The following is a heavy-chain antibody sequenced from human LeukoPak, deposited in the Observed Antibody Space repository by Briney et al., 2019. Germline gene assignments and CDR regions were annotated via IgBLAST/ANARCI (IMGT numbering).Heavy chain of an antibody. CDR2: INWNSDSI. D-gene: IGHD1-1*01. J-gene: IGHJ3*02. CDR1: GFTYDDYA. CDR3: AKDNNNDGYGIGAFDI. Sequence: GGSLRLSCAASGFTYDDYAMHWVRQAPGKGLEWVSGINWNSDSIGYADSVKGRFTISRDNAKNSLYLQMNSLRAEDTALYYCAKDNNNDGYGIGAFDIWGQGTMVTVSS. V-gene: IGHV3-9*01.